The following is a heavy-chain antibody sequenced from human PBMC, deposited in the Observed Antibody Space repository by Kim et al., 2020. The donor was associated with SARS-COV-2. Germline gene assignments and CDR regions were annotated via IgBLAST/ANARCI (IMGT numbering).Heavy chain of an antibody. V-gene: IGHV1-46*01. Sequence: ASVKVSCKASRYTFTSYFMHWVRQAPGQGLEWMGMIDPSGGRTTYAQKFQGRVSMTRDTSTSTMFLGLSSLRSDDTAVYFCARDGSVYDLDYWGQGTQVT. CDR1: RYTFTSYF. J-gene: IGHJ4*02. CDR3: ARDGSVYDLDY. CDR2: IDPSGGRT. D-gene: IGHD5-12*01.